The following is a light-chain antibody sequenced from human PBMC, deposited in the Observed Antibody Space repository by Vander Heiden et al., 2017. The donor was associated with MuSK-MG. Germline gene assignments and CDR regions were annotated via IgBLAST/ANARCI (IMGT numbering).Light chain of an antibody. CDR3: QHYNNGPPYT. J-gene: IGKJ2*01. CDR2: GAS. V-gene: IGKV3-15*01. Sequence: EIVMTQSPATLSVSPGERATLSCRASQSVSSKLAWYQQKPGQAPRLLIYGASTRATGIPARFSGSGSGTEFTLTISSLQSEDFAVYYCQHYNNGPPYTFGQGTKLEIK. CDR1: QSVSSK.